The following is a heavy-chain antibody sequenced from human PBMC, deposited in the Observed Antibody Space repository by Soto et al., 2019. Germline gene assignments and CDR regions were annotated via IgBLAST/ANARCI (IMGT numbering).Heavy chain of an antibody. J-gene: IGHJ6*02. Sequence: QVQLVESGGGVVQPGRSLRLSCAASGFTFSSYGMHWVRQAPGKGLEWVAVIWYDGSNKYYADSVKGRFTISRDNSKNTVYMQMNSLRAEETAVYYCASEYCSGGSCYYYGMDVWGQGTTVTVSS. D-gene: IGHD2-15*01. CDR2: IWYDGSNK. CDR1: GFTFSSYG. V-gene: IGHV3-33*01. CDR3: ASEYCSGGSCYYYGMDV.